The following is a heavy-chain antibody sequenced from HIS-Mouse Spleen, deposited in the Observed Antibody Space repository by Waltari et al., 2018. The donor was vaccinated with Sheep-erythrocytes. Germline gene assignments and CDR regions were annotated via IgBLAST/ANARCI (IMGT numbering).Heavy chain of an antibody. D-gene: IGHD6-19*01. CDR2: IMPIFGTA. CDR3: ARDTSSDSSGWHDAFDI. J-gene: IGHJ3*02. CDR1: GGTFSSYA. V-gene: IGHV1-69*01. Sequence: QVQLVQSGAEVKKPGSSVKVSCKASGGTFSSYAISWVRQAPGQGLEWMGGIMPIFGTANYAQKFQGRVTITADESTSTAYMELSSLRSEDTAVYYCARDTSSDSSGWHDAFDIWGQGTMVTVSS.